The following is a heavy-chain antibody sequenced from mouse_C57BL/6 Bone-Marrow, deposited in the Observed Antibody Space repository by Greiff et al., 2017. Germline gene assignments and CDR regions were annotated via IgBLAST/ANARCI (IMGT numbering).Heavy chain of an antibody. D-gene: IGHD1-1*01. CDR2: INPNNGGT. CDR1: GYTFTDYN. J-gene: IGHJ1*03. Sequence: EVQLQQSGPELVKPGASVKMSCKASGYTFTDYNMHWVKQSHGKSLEWIGYINPNNGGTSYNQKFKGKATLTVNKSSSTAYMELRSLTSEDSAVYYCARKGNYYGSSYGWYFDVWGTGTTVTVSS. CDR3: ARKGNYYGSSYGWYFDV. V-gene: IGHV1-22*01.